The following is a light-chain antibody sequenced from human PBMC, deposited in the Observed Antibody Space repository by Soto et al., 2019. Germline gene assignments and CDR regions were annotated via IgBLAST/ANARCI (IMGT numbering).Light chain of an antibody. CDR1: SSDVGGYNY. CDR3: SSYAGSNPVV. Sequence: QSALTQPPSASGSPGQSVTISCTGTSSDVGGYNYVSWYQQHSGKAPKLMIYEVSKRPSGVPDRFSGSKSGNTASLTVSGLQPEDESDYYCSSYAGSNPVVFGGGTKLTVL. J-gene: IGLJ2*01. CDR2: EVS. V-gene: IGLV2-8*01.